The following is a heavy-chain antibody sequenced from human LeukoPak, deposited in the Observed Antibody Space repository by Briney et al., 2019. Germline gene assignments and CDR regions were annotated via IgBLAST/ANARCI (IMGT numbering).Heavy chain of an antibody. CDR2: VSANNGNT. D-gene: IGHD6-13*01. J-gene: IGHJ4*02. CDR3: AREPAAARFDH. Sequence: ASVKVSCKASGYTFINYGITWVRQAPGQGLEWMGWVSANNGNTKYAQKFQGRVTMTTDTSTSTAYMELRSLRSDDTAVYYCAREPAAARFDHWGQGTLVTVSS. CDR1: GYTFINYG. V-gene: IGHV1-18*01.